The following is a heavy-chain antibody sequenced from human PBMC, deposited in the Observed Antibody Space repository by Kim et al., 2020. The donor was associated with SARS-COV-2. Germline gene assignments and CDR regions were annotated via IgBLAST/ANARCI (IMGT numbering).Heavy chain of an antibody. CDR1: GFTFSSYG. J-gene: IGHJ6*02. CDR3: AKEYYYDSSGVSFDGMDV. Sequence: LSLTCAASGFTFSSYGMHWVRQAPGKGLEWVAVISYDGSNKYYADSVKGRFTISRDNSKNTLYLQMNSLRAEDTAVYYCAKEYYYDSSGVSFDGMDVWGQGTTVTVSS. V-gene: IGHV3-30*18. CDR2: ISYDGSNK. D-gene: IGHD3-22*01.